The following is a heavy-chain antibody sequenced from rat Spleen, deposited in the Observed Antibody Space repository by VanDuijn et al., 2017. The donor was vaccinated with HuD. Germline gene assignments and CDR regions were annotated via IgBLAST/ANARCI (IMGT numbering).Heavy chain of an antibody. CDR3: VSWDSSYIYEGWFAY. J-gene: IGHJ3*01. Sequence: EVQLQESGPGLVKPSQSLSLTCSVTDHSITNGYRWNWIRKFPGNKLEWMGYINSACNTLYNPSLKSRISITRDTSKNQFFLQVNSVTTEDTATYYCVSWDSSYIYEGWFAYWGQGTLVTVSS. D-gene: IGHD1-2*01. CDR1: DHSITNGYR. V-gene: IGHV3-3*01. CDR2: INSACNT.